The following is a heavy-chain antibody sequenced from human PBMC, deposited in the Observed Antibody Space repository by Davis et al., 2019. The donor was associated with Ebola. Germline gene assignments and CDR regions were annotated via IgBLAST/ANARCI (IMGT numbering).Heavy chain of an antibody. CDR1: GGSISSSSYY. CDR3: ARGGGSGGY. CDR2: IDYSGST. J-gene: IGHJ4*02. Sequence: GSLRLSCTVSGGSISSSSYYWGWIRQPPGKGLEWLWYIDYSGSTDYTPSLKSRVTISVDTSKNQFSLKLSSVTAADTAVYYCARGGGSGGYWGQGTLVTVSS. D-gene: IGHD6-25*01. V-gene: IGHV4-61*05.